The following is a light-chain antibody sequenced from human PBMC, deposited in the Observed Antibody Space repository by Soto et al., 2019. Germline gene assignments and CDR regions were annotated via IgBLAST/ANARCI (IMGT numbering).Light chain of an antibody. CDR3: AAWDDSLDGWV. CDR1: SSNIGENP. J-gene: IGLJ3*02. Sequence: QSALTQPPSASGAPGQRVTISCSGSSSNIGENPVNWYQQLPGTAPKVLIYRDDQRPSGVPDRFSGAKSCTSASLAISGVQSEDESDYYCAAWDDSLDGWVFGGGTQLTVL. CDR2: RDD. V-gene: IGLV1-44*01.